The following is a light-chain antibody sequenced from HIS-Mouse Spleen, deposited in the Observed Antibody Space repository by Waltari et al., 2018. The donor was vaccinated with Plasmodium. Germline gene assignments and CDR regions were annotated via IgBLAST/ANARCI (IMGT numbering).Light chain of an antibody. V-gene: IGLV2-8*01. Sequence: QSALTQPPSASGSPGPSVTISCTGTSSDVGGYNYVSWYQQHPGKAPRLVISEVSKGAAGVPDRCAGAKAGNTASLTGSGLQAEDEADYSCSSYAGSNNWVFGGGTKLTVL. CDR1: SSDVGGYNY. CDR3: SSYAGSNNWV. CDR2: EVS. J-gene: IGLJ2*01.